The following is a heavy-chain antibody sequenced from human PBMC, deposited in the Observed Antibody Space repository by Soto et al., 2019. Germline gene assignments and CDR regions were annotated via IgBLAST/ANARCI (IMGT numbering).Heavy chain of an antibody. CDR1: GVPISSYDW. CDR2: IYHNGRT. Sequence: QVHLEESGPGLVRPSGTLSLTCNVSGVPISSYDWWTWVRQTPGEGKEGIGEIYHNGRTNYNPSLKARASLPADTSKNQVSLNLEAPTAADTAAYYCASGTLIASSTRNGFHTWGQGTQVTVS. J-gene: IGHJ5*02. CDR3: ASGTLIASSTRNGFHT. D-gene: IGHD6-6*01. V-gene: IGHV4-4*02.